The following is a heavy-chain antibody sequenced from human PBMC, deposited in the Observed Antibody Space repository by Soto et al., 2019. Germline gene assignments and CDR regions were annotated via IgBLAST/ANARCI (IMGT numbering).Heavy chain of an antibody. CDR3: ARGHDFWSGYYITY. CDR1: GGSFSGYY. Sequence: SETLSLTCAVYGGSFSGYYWSWIRQPPGKGLEWIGEINHSGSTNYNPSLKSRVTISVDTSKNQFSLKLSSVTAADTAVYYCARGHDFWSGYYITYWGQGTLVTVSS. J-gene: IGHJ4*02. D-gene: IGHD3-3*01. V-gene: IGHV4-34*01. CDR2: INHSGST.